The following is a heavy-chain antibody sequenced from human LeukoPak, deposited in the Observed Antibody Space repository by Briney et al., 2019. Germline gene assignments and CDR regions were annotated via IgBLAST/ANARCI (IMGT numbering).Heavy chain of an antibody. Sequence: SETLSLTCTVSGGSISSSSYYWGWIRQPPGKGLEWIGSIYYSGSTYYNPSLKSRVTISVDTSKNQFSLKLSSVTAADTAVYYCAGHSFGDYANWFDPWGQGTLVTVSS. V-gene: IGHV4-39*01. CDR3: AGHSFGDYANWFDP. CDR2: IYYSGST. CDR1: GGSISSSSYY. J-gene: IGHJ5*02. D-gene: IGHD4-17*01.